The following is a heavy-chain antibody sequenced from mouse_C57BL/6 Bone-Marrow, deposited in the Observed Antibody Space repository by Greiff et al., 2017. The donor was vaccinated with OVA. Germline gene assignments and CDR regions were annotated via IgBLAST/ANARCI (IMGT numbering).Heavy chain of an antibody. CDR3: ARSGYYGSSYRY. J-gene: IGHJ2*01. D-gene: IGHD1-1*01. V-gene: IGHV1-81*01. Sequence: VQLQESGAELARPGASVKLSCKASGYTFTSYGISWVKQRTGQGLEWIGEIYPRSGNTYYNEKFKGKATLTADKSSSTAYMELRSLTSEDSAVYFCARSGYYGSSYRYWGQGTTLTVSS. CDR2: IYPRSGNT. CDR1: GYTFTSYG.